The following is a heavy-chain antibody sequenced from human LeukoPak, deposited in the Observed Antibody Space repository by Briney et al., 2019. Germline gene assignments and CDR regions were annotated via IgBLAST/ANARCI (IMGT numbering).Heavy chain of an antibody. CDR1: ESTFTSYA. D-gene: IGHD6-19*01. CDR3: ARFDSSGWSRRGYFDY. CDR2: ISGSGGST. Sequence: GGSLKLSGAPPESTFTSYAMSWVRQAPGKGLEWVSAISGSGGSTYYADSVKGRFTISRDNSKNTLYLQMNSLRAEDTAVYYCARFDSSGWSRRGYFDYWGQGTLVTVSS. V-gene: IGHV3-23*01. J-gene: IGHJ4*02.